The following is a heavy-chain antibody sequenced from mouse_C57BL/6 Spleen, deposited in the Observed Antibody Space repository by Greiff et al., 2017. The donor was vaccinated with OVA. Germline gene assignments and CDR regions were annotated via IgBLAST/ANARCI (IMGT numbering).Heavy chain of an antibody. CDR2: IYPGSGNT. CDR1: GYSFTSYY. J-gene: IGHJ4*01. V-gene: IGHV1-66*01. D-gene: IGHD2-4*01. Sequence: VQLQQSGPELVKPGASVKISCKASGYSFTSYYIHWVKQRPGQGLEWIGWIYPGSGNTKYNEKFKGKATLTADTSSSTAYMQLSSLTSEDSAVYYCAREGFYDYDEAFGAMDYWGQGTSVTVSS. CDR3: AREGFYDYDEAFGAMDY.